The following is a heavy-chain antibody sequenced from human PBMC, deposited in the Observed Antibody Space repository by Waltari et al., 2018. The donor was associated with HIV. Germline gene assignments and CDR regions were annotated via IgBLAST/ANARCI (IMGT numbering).Heavy chain of an antibody. CDR2: IYYRRGT. CDR1: GGSISSYY. D-gene: IGHD6-6*01. V-gene: IGHV4-59*01. J-gene: IGHJ4*02. CDR3: ARAGKQLEEVFPTYYFDY. Sequence: QVQLQESGPGLVKPSETLSLTCTVSGGSISSYYWSWLRQPPGKGLEWIWYIYYRRGTNDTPSLKIRVTISVDTSKNQFSLELSSVTAADTAVYYCARAGKQLEEVFPTYYFDYWGQGTLVTVSS.